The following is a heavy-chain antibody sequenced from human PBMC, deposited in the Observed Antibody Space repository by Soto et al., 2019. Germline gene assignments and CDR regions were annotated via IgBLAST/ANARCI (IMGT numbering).Heavy chain of an antibody. J-gene: IGHJ3*02. Sequence: QLQLQESGPGLVKPSETLSLTCTVSGGSISSSSYYWGWIRQPPGKGLEWIGSIYYSGSTYYNPSLKSRVTISVDTSMSHCSLKLSSVTTADTAVYYCAGHGSSGEEESAFDIWCQGTMVTVSS. CDR2: IYYSGST. V-gene: IGHV4-39*01. D-gene: IGHD3-10*01. CDR3: AGHGSSGEEESAFDI. CDR1: GGSISSSSYY.